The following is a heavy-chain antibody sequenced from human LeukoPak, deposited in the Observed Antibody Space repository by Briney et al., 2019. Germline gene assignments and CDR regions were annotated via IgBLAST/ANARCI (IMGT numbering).Heavy chain of an antibody. D-gene: IGHD1-26*01. CDR2: IISDGSSA. CDR1: GFTFSNYW. J-gene: IGHJ4*02. CDR3: ASELREGY. Sequence: GTSLRLSCAASGFTFSNYWMHWVRQAPGKGLVWVSRIISDGSSAYYADSVKGRFTISRDNAKNTLYLQMNSLRAEDTAVYYCASELREGYWGQGTLVTVSS. V-gene: IGHV3-74*01.